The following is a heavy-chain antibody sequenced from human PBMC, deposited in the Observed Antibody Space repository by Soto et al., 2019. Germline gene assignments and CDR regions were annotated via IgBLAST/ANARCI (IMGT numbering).Heavy chain of an antibody. J-gene: IGHJ4*02. CDR2: IYISGDT. D-gene: IGHD6-19*01. V-gene: IGHV4-4*07. Sequence: QVQLQESGPGLVKPSETLSLTCTVSGDSINTYYWSWVRQPAGKGLEWIGRIYISGDTNYNPSLKSRVTMSVATSKNQFSVKLRYVTAADTAVYYCAREYTETVAGPTPYYFDHWGQGTLVTVSS. CDR1: GDSINTYY. CDR3: AREYTETVAGPTPYYFDH.